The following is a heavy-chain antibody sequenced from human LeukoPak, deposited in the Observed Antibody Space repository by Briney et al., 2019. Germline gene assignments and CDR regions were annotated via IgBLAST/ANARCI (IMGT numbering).Heavy chain of an antibody. J-gene: IGHJ4*02. CDR1: GFTFSSYA. V-gene: IGHV3-64D*06. CDR2: ISSNGGST. D-gene: IGHD1-7*01. Sequence: GGSLRLSCSASGFTFSSYAMHWVRQAPGKGLEYVSAISSNGGSTYYADSVKGRFTISRDNSKNTLYLQMSSLRAEDTAVYYCAKDGGRGIENYSWGTFDHWGQGTLVTVSS. CDR3: AKDGGRGIENYSWGTFDH.